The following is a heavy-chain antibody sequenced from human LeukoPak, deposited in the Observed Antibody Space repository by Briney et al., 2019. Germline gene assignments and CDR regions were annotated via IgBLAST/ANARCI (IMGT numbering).Heavy chain of an antibody. Sequence: ASVKVSCKASGYTFTSYGISWVRQAPGQGLEWMGWISAYNGNTNYAQKLQGRVTMTTDTSTSTAYMELRSLRSDDTAVYYCARDKTDSSGWHPNRFDPWGQGTLVTVSS. D-gene: IGHD6-19*01. V-gene: IGHV1-18*04. CDR2: ISAYNGNT. CDR3: ARDKTDSSGWHPNRFDP. J-gene: IGHJ5*02. CDR1: GYTFTSYG.